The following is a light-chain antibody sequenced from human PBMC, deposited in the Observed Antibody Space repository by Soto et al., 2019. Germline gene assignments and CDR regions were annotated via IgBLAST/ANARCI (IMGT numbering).Light chain of an antibody. V-gene: IGKV3-20*01. Sequence: EIVLTQSPATLSLSPGERATLSCRASQTVSSSLAWYQQKPGQAPRLLIYGASSRATGIPDRFSGSGSGTDFTLTISRLEPEDFAVYFCQQYGSSPLFGQGTKVEIK. J-gene: IGKJ1*01. CDR1: QTVSSS. CDR2: GAS. CDR3: QQYGSSPL.